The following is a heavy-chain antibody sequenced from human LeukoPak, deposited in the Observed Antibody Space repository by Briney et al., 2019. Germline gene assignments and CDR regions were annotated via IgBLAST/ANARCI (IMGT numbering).Heavy chain of an antibody. D-gene: IGHD3-10*02. Sequence: GGSLRLACAASGFTFSSYELNWVRQAPGKGLEWVSYISSSGSTIYYADSVKGRFTISRDNAKNSLYLQMNSLRAEDTAVYYCAELGITMIGGVWGKGTTVTTSS. V-gene: IGHV3-48*03. J-gene: IGHJ6*04. CDR1: GFTFSSYE. CDR3: AELGITMIGGV. CDR2: ISSSGSTI.